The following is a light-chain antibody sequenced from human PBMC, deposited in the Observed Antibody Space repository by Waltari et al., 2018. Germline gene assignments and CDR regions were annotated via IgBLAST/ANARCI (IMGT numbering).Light chain of an antibody. CDR3: QQYFSGHT. V-gene: IGKV4-1*01. CDR1: HSVLETSANKNY. CDR2: WAS. J-gene: IGKJ2*01. Sequence: DIVMTQSPDSLAVSLGERATINCKSSHSVLETSANKNYLPWYQQRPGQSPNMLFYWASVREAGVPERLSASGSGTDFTLTINSLQAEDVAVYFCQQYFSGHTFGQGTKLEIK.